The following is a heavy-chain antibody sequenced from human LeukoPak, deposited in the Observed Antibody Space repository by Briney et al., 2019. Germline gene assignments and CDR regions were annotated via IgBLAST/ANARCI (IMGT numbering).Heavy chain of an antibody. D-gene: IGHD1-26*01. CDR1: GFTFSSYS. Sequence: GGSLRLSCAASGFTFSSYSMNWVRQAPGKGLEWASSISSSSSYIYYADSVKGRFTISRDNAKNSLYLQMNSLRAEDTAVYYCARKIVGATARAFDIWGQGTMVTVSS. J-gene: IGHJ3*02. V-gene: IGHV3-21*01. CDR3: ARKIVGATARAFDI. CDR2: ISSSSSYI.